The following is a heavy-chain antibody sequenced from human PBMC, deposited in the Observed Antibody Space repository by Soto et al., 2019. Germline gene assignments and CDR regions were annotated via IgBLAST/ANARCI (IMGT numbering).Heavy chain of an antibody. CDR2: MSGSSSTT. CDR3: ARDKGYFDWLLRPGPFDY. CDR1: GLTFSNYA. Sequence: GGSLRLSCATSGLTFSNYAMSWVRQAPGGGLEWVSSMSGSSSTTYYADSVRGRFTISRDRSKNTLYLQMNSLRAEDTAVYYCARDKGYFDWLLRPGPFDYWGQGTLVTVSS. J-gene: IGHJ4*02. D-gene: IGHD3-9*01. V-gene: IGHV3-23*01.